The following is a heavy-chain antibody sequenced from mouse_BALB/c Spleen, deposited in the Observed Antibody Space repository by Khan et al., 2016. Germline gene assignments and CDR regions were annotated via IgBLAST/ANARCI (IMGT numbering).Heavy chain of an antibody. CDR1: GYAFTNYL. CDR3: ARGYDWYFDV. V-gene: IGHV1-54*01. D-gene: IGHD2-14*01. J-gene: IGHJ1*01. Sequence: QVQLKQSGAELVRPGTSVKVSCKASGYAFTNYLIEWVKQRPGQGLEWIGVINPGSGGTNYNEKFKGKATLTADKSSSTAYMQLSSLTSDDSAVYFCARGYDWYFDVWGEGTTVTVSS. CDR2: INPGSGGT.